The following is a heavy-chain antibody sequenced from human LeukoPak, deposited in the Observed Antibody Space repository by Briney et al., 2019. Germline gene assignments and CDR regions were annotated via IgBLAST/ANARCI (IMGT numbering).Heavy chain of an antibody. J-gene: IGHJ4*02. Sequence: PGGSLRLSCAASGFTFSSYSMNWVRQAPGKGLEWVSSISSSSSYIYYADSVKGRFTISRDNAKNSLYLQMDSLRAEDTAVYYCARVVGATSRYFDYWGQGTLVTVSS. CDR1: GFTFSSYS. CDR3: ARVVGATSRYFDY. V-gene: IGHV3-21*01. D-gene: IGHD1-26*01. CDR2: ISSSSSYI.